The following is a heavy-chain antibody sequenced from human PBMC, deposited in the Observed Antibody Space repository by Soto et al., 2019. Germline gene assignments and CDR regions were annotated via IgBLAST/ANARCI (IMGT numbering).Heavy chain of an antibody. CDR3: ARDGGGASAATMNDAFDI. CDR1: GFTFSSYS. J-gene: IGHJ3*02. V-gene: IGHV3-48*01. Sequence: GGSLRLSCAASGFTFSSYSMNWVRQAPGKGLEWVSYISSSSSTIYYADSVKGRFTISRDNAKNSLYLQMNSLRAEDTAVYYCARDGGGASAATMNDAFDIWGQGTMVTVSS. D-gene: IGHD2-15*01. CDR2: ISSSSSTI.